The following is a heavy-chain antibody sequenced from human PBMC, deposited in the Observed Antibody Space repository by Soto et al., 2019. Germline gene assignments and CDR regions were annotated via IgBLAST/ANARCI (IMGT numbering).Heavy chain of an antibody. Sequence: EVQLVESGGGLVQPGGSLRLSCAASGFTFSTYWMSWVRQAPGKGLEWVANIKQDGSEKYYVDSVKSRFTISRDNAKNSLYLQMNNLRAEDTAVYYCARHGSDIVVVVAATHYYYYMDVWGKGTTVTVSS. J-gene: IGHJ6*03. CDR2: IKQDGSEK. V-gene: IGHV3-7*01. CDR3: ARHGSDIVVVVAATHYYYYMDV. CDR1: GFTFSTYW. D-gene: IGHD2-15*01.